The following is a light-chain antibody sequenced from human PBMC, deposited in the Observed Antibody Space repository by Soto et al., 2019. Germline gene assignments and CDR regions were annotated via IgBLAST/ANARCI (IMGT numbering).Light chain of an antibody. CDR1: QSLSSY. Sequence: EIVLTQSPATLSLSPGERATLSCRASQSLSSYLAWYQQKRGQAPRLLIYDASKRATGIPARFSGSGSGTDCTLSISSLEPEDLAVYYCQQRSDWPLTFGGGTKVEIK. V-gene: IGKV3-11*01. J-gene: IGKJ4*01. CDR3: QQRSDWPLT. CDR2: DAS.